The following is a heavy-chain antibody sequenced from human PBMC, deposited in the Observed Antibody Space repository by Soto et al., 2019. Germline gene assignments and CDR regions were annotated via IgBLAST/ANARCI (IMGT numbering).Heavy chain of an antibody. CDR1: GGSISGGGYY. CDR3: ARLSYYDSSDFYHFDS. CDR2: IYYTGTT. D-gene: IGHD3-22*01. Sequence: QVQLLESGPGLVEPSQTLSLTCTVSGGSISGGGYYWSWIRQHPGKALEWIGYIYYTGTTYYNPSLKSRLTISVDTSKNQFFLKLSSVTAADTAFYYCARLSYYDSSDFYHFDSWGQGTLVTVSS. J-gene: IGHJ4*02. V-gene: IGHV4-31*03.